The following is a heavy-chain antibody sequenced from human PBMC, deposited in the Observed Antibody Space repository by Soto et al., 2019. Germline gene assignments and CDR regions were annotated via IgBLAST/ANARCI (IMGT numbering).Heavy chain of an antibody. CDR1: GGSISSYY. Sequence: SETLSLTCTVSGGSISSYYWSWIRQPPGKGLEWIGYIYYSGSTNYNPSLKSRVTISVDTSKNQFSLKLSSVTAADTAVYYCARGLYDSSGYYSPSSLRCEYWGQGTLVTVS. J-gene: IGHJ4*02. CDR2: IYYSGST. CDR3: ARGLYDSSGYYSPSSLRCEY. D-gene: IGHD3-22*01. V-gene: IGHV4-59*01.